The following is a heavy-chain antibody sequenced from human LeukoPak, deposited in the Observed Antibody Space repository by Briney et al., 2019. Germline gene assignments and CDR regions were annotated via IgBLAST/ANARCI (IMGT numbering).Heavy chain of an antibody. CDR1: GGSFSGYY. V-gene: IGHV4-34*01. D-gene: IGHD5-18*01. J-gene: IGHJ6*02. Sequence: PSETLSLTCAVYGGSFSGYYWSWIRQPPGKGLEWNGEINHSGSTNYNPSLKSRVTISVDTSKNQFSLKLSSVTAADTAVYYCAREGPGGYSYGMDVWGQGTTVTVSS. CDR2: INHSGST. CDR3: AREGPGGYSYGMDV.